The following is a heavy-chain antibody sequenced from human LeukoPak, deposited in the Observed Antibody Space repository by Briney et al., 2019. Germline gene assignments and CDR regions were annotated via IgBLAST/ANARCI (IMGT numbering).Heavy chain of an antibody. CDR1: GSTFSSYE. D-gene: IGHD3-3*01. CDR3: ARGFWFDP. V-gene: IGHV3-48*03. CDR2: ISTSGGTI. Sequence: GGSLRLSCAASGSTFSSYEMNWVRQAPGKGLEWVSYISTSGGTIYYADSVKGRFTISRDNAKNSLYLQMNSLRAEDTAVYYCARGFWFDPWGQGTLVTVSS. J-gene: IGHJ5*02.